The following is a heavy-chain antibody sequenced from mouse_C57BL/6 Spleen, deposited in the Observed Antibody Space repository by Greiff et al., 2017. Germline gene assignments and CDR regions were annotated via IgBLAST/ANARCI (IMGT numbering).Heavy chain of an antibody. Sequence: QVQLQQSGPELVKPGASVKLSCKASGYAFSSSWMNWVKQRPGKGLEWIGRIYPGDGDTNYNGKFKGKATLTADKSSSTAYMQLSSLTSEDSAVYFCARYGDRNYFDYWGQGTTLTVSS. V-gene: IGHV1-82*01. J-gene: IGHJ2*01. CDR3: ARYGDRNYFDY. CDR2: IYPGDGDT. D-gene: IGHD1-1*01. CDR1: GYAFSSSW.